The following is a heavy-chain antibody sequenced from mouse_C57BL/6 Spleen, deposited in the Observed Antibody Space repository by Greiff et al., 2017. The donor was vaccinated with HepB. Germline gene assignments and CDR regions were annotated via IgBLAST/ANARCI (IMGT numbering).Heavy chain of an antibody. CDR1: GYTFTEYT. D-gene: IGHD1-1*01. CDR2: FYPGSGRI. V-gene: IGHV1-62-2*01. CDR3: ARHDYHYGSSLYAMDY. Sequence: QVQLQQSGAELVKPGASVKLSCKASGYTFTEYTIHWVKQRSGQGLEWIGWFYPGSGRIKYNEKFKDKATLTADKSSSKVYMERSRLTSEDSAVFFCARHDYHYGSSLYAMDYWGQGTSVTVSS. J-gene: IGHJ4*01.